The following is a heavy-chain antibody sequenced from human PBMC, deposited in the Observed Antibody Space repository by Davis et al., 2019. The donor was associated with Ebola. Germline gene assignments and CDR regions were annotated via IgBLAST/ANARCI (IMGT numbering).Heavy chain of an antibody. D-gene: IGHD6-13*01. CDR2: IRYDGSNK. CDR1: GFTFSSYG. CDR3: AKDQSRYSSSWSFDY. Sequence: GESLKISCAASGFTFSSYGMHWVRQAPGKGLEWVAFIRYDGSNKYYADSVKGRFTISRDNSKNTLYLQMNSLRAEDTAVYYCAKDQSRYSSSWSFDYWGQGTLVTVSS. V-gene: IGHV3-30*02. J-gene: IGHJ4*02.